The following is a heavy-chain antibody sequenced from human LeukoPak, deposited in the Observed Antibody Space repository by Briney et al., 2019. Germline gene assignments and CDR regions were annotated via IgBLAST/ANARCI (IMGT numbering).Heavy chain of an antibody. CDR3: AKGTNVLRFLEGLLDC. CDR2: INSDGSSS. Sequence: GGSLRASCAASGFTFSSYWMHWVRQAPGQGLVWVSRINSDGSSSSHADSVKGRFTISRDTAKNSLYLQMNSLRAEDTAVYYCAKGTNVLRFLEGLLDCWGQGTLVTVSS. CDR1: GFTFSSYW. D-gene: IGHD3-3*01. V-gene: IGHV3-74*01. J-gene: IGHJ4*02.